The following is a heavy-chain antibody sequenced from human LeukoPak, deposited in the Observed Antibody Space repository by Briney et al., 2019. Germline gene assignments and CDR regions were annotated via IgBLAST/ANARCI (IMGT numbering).Heavy chain of an antibody. J-gene: IGHJ4*02. D-gene: IGHD3-10*01. CDR2: MNPNSGNT. Sequence: ASVTVSCKASGYTFTSYDINWVRQATGQGLEWMGWMNPNSGNTGYAQKFQGRVTMTRNTSISTAYMELSSLRSEDTAVYYCARALSITMVRGVTRRRYYFDYWGQGTLVTVSS. CDR3: ARALSITMVRGVTRRRYYFDY. V-gene: IGHV1-8*01. CDR1: GYTFTSYD.